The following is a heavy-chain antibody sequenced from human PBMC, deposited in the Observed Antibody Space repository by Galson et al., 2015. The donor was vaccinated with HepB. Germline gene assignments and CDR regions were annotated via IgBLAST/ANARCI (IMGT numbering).Heavy chain of an antibody. Sequence: SLRLSCAASGFTFSSYAMSWVRQAPGKGLEWVSAISGSGGSTYYADSVKGRFTISRDNSKNTLYLQMGSLRPEDTAVYYCGASGTYPYNFDYWCQGTLVTVSS. V-gene: IGHV3-23*01. J-gene: IGHJ4*02. CDR2: ISGSGGST. CDR1: GFTFSSYA. CDR3: GASGTYPYNFDY. D-gene: IGHD1-26*01.